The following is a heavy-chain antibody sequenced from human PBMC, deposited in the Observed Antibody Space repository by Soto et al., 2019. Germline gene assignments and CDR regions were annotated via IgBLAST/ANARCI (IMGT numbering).Heavy chain of an antibody. CDR1: GFTFRSHW. CDR3: ATVFDL. J-gene: IGHJ5*02. V-gene: IGHV3-74*01. CDR2: IETDGGGT. Sequence: EVQLVESGGGLVQPGGSLRVSCAASGFTFRSHWIHWVRQAPGKGLEWVSRIETDGGGTSYADSVKGRFTISTDTAKNTVYLQMNGLRAEDTAVYYCATVFDLWGQGTLVTVSS.